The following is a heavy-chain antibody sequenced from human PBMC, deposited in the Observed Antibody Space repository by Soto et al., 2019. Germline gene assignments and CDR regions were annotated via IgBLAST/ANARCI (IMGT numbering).Heavy chain of an antibody. V-gene: IGHV1-46*03. CDR2: INPSGGST. Sequence: GSVKVSFKAIGYSFTSHYMHWVRQGPGQGLEWMGIINPSGGSTSYAQKFQGRVTMTRDTSTSTVYMELSSLRSEDTAVYYCAREQQLVLSPHFDYWGQGTLVTVSS. CDR3: AREQQLVLSPHFDY. J-gene: IGHJ4*02. CDR1: GYSFTSHY. D-gene: IGHD6-13*01.